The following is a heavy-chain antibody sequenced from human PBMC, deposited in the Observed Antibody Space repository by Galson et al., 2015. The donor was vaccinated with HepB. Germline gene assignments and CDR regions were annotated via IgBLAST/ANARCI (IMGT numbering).Heavy chain of an antibody. Sequence: SVKVSCKASGYTFTSYEINWVRQATGQGLEWMGWMNPNSGNTGYAQKFQGRVTVTRNTSISTAYMELSSLRSEDTGVYYCARDFWSGYYPPWRYMDVWGKGTTVTVSS. CDR1: GYTFTSYE. D-gene: IGHD3-3*01. J-gene: IGHJ6*04. CDR3: ARDFWSGYYPPWRYMDV. CDR2: MNPNSGNT. V-gene: IGHV1-8*01.